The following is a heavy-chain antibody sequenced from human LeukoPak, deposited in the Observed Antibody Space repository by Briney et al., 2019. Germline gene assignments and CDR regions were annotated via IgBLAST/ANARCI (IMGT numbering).Heavy chain of an antibody. CDR2: ISWNGLSI. J-gene: IGHJ4*02. CDR1: GFLFDEYG. V-gene: IGHV3-20*04. CDR3: ARRGGYCSGDCYPDN. D-gene: IGHD2-21*02. Sequence: PGGSLRLSCEASGFLFDEYGMSWIRQRPGKGLEWVAGISWNGLSIHYADSVKGRFTISRDDAKKSLFLHMDGLSAEGTAFYYCARRGGYCSGDCYPDNWGQGTLVIVSS.